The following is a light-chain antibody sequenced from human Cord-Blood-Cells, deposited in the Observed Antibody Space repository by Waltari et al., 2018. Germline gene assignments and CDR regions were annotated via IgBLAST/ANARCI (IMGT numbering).Light chain of an antibody. CDR3: QQYGSSPPWT. V-gene: IGKV3-20*01. Sequence: EIVLTQSPGTLSLSPGERATLSCRASQSVSSSYLAWYQQKPGQAPRLRIYGASSRATGSPDRFSGSGSGTDCTLTISRLEPEDFAVYYCQQYGSSPPWTFGQGTKVEIK. CDR2: GAS. J-gene: IGKJ1*01. CDR1: QSVSSSY.